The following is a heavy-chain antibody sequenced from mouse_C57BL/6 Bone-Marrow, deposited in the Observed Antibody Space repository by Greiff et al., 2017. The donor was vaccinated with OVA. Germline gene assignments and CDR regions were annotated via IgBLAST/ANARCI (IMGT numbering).Heavy chain of an antibody. CDR2: ISSGGSYT. D-gene: IGHD1-1*01. CDR3: ARHGDDGSFFAS. V-gene: IGHV5-6*01. Sequence: EVQVVESGGDLVKPGGSLKLSCAASGFTFSSYGMSWVRQTPDKRLEWVATISSGGSYTYYPDSVQGRFTISRDNAKNTLYLQMSSLKSEDTAMYNCARHGDDGSFFASWGQGTPLTVSS. J-gene: IGHJ2*01. CDR1: GFTFSSYG.